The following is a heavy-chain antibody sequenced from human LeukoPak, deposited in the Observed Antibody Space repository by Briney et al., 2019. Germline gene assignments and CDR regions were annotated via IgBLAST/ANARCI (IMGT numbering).Heavy chain of an antibody. V-gene: IGHV3-23*01. CDR2: ISGSGDST. Sequence: GGSLRLSCAASGFTFSSYAMSWVRQAPGKGLERVSAISGSGDSTYYGDSVKGRFTISRDNSKNTLYLQMNSLRAEDTAVYYCAKTRPLDSSSWSHGDYWGQGTLVTVSS. J-gene: IGHJ4*02. D-gene: IGHD6-13*01. CDR3: AKTRPLDSSSWSHGDY. CDR1: GFTFSSYA.